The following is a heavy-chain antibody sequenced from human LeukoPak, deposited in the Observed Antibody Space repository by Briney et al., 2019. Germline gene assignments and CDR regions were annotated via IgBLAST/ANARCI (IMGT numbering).Heavy chain of an antibody. CDR1: GGSVSSGSYY. Sequence: SETLSLTCTVSGGSVSSGSYYWSWIRQPPGKGLEWIGYIYYSGSTNYNPSLKSRVTISVGTSKNQFSLKLSSVTAADTAVYYCAREARSGWSNWFDPWGQGTLVTASS. J-gene: IGHJ5*02. V-gene: IGHV4-61*01. CDR2: IYYSGST. CDR3: AREARSGWSNWFDP. D-gene: IGHD6-19*01.